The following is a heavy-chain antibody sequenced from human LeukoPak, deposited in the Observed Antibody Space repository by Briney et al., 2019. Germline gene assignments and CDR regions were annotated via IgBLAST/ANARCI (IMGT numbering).Heavy chain of an antibody. CDR2: IYYSGST. Sequence: PSETLSLTCNVSGGSISSVDYYWSWIRQPPGKGLGWIGYIYYSGSTYYNPSLKSRVTISVDTSKNQLSLKLSSVTAADTAVYYCASSLGSGSHFDWGQGTLVTVSS. CDR3: ASSLGSGSHFD. J-gene: IGHJ4*02. D-gene: IGHD1-26*01. V-gene: IGHV4-30-4*01. CDR1: GGSISSVDYY.